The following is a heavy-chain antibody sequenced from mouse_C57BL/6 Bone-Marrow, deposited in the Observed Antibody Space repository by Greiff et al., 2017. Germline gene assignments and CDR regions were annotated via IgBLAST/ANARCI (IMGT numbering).Heavy chain of an antibody. CDR3: ARSGPLGRSFDY. V-gene: IGHV1-55*01. D-gene: IGHD4-1*01. CDR1: GYTFTSYW. J-gene: IGHJ2*01. CDR2: IYPTSGRT. Sequence: QVQLQQPGAELVKPGASVKMSCKASGYTFTSYWITWVKQRPGQGLEWIGDIYPTSGRTKYNEKFKSKAILTGDTSSNTAYMQLSSLTSEDSAVFYWARSGPLGRSFDYWGQGTTLTVSS.